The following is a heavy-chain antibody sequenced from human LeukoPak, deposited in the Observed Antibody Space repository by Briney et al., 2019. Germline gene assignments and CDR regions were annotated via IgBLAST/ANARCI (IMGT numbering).Heavy chain of an antibody. Sequence: ASVKVSCKASGYTFTSYGISWVRRAPGQGLEWMGWISAYNGNTNYAQKLQGRVTMTTDTSTSTAYMELRSLRSDDTAVYYCARLDIWGSLYYFDYWGQGTLVTVSS. CDR2: ISAYNGNT. CDR3: ARLDIWGSLYYFDY. J-gene: IGHJ4*02. CDR1: GYTFTSYG. V-gene: IGHV1-18*01. D-gene: IGHD3-16*01.